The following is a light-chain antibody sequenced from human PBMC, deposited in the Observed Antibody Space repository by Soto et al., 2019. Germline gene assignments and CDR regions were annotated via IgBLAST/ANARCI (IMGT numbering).Light chain of an antibody. CDR1: SSDVGGYNY. CDR3: SSYTSSSTPLV. V-gene: IGLV2-14*01. J-gene: IGLJ1*01. Sequence: QSALTQPASVSGSPGQSITISCTGTSSDVGGYNYVSWYQQHPGKAPKLMIYDVSNRPSGVSNRFSGSKSGNPASLTISGLQAEDEADYYCSSYTSSSTPLVFGTGTKLTVL. CDR2: DVS.